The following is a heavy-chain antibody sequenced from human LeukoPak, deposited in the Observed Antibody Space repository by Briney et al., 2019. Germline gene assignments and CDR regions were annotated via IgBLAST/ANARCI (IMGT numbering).Heavy chain of an antibody. D-gene: IGHD5-12*01. CDR1: GFTFSSYS. J-gene: IGHJ4*02. V-gene: IGHV3-21*01. CDR2: ITSSSTYM. CDR3: AALSRGYSGYDLDY. Sequence: GGPLRLSCVASGFTFSSYSMNGVRQPPGKGLEWVSCITSSSTYMYYADSVKGRFTISRDNAKNSLYLQMNSLRAEDTAVYYCAALSRGYSGYDLDYWGQGTLVTVSS.